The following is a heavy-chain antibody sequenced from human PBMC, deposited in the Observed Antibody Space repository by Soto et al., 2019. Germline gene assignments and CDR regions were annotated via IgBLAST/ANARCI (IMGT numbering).Heavy chain of an antibody. Sequence: QVQLVQSGAEVKKPGSSVKVSCKASGGTFSSYAISWVRQAPGQGLEWMGGISPIFGTANYAQKSQGRVTITADESTSTAYMELSSLRSEDTAVYYCARGSIAARPAWFDPWGQGTLVTVSS. J-gene: IGHJ5*02. V-gene: IGHV1-69*01. CDR1: GGTFSSYA. CDR3: ARGSIAARPAWFDP. D-gene: IGHD6-6*01. CDR2: ISPIFGTA.